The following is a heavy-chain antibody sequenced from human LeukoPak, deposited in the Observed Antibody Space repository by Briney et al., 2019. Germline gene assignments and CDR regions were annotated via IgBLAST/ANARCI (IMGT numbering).Heavy chain of an antibody. CDR1: GYTFTGYY. CDR3: ASWDWNPNYYFDY. D-gene: IGHD1-1*01. Sequence: ASVKVSCATSGYTFTGYYMHWVRQAPGQGLEWMGRINPNSGGTNYAQKFQGRVTMTRDTSITTAYMELSSLRSDDTAVYYCASWDWNPNYYFDYWGQGTLVTVSS. CDR2: INPNSGGT. V-gene: IGHV1-2*06. J-gene: IGHJ4*02.